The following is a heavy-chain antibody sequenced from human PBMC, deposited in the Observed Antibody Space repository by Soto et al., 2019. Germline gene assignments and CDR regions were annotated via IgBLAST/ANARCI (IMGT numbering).Heavy chain of an antibody. V-gene: IGHV1-69*12. CDR3: ASGDIVVVVAAPPFDY. Sequence: QVQLVQSGAEVKKPGSSVKVSCKASGGTFSSYAISWVRQAPGQGLEWMGGIIPIFGTANYAQKFQGRVTITADESTSTADMELSSLRSEDTAVYYCASGDIVVVVAAPPFDYWGQGTLVTDSS. J-gene: IGHJ4*02. CDR2: IIPIFGTA. CDR1: GGTFSSYA. D-gene: IGHD2-15*01.